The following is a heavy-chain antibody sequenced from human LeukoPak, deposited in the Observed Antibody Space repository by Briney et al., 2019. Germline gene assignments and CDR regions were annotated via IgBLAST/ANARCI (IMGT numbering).Heavy chain of an antibody. V-gene: IGHV3-30-3*01. J-gene: IGHJ4*02. Sequence: GGSLRLSCAASRFTFSSYAMHWVRQAPGKGLEWVAVISYDGSNKYYADSVKGRFTISRDNSKNTLYLQMNSLRAEDTAVYYWARRSSEWLLYYFDYWGQGTLVTVSS. CDR1: RFTFSSYA. CDR3: ARRSSEWLLYYFDY. CDR2: ISYDGSNK. D-gene: IGHD3-3*01.